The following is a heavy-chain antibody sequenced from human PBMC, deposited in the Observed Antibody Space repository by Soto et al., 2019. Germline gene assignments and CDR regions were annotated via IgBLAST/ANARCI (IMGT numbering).Heavy chain of an antibody. J-gene: IGHJ4*02. Sequence: ETLSLTCAVYGGSFSGYYWTWIRQPPGTGLEWIGEINHSGSTNYNPSLKSRVTISVDTSKNQFSLKLSSVTAADTAVYYCVKVRGVILDYWGQGTLVTVSS. D-gene: IGHD3-10*01. CDR1: GGSFSGYY. CDR3: VKVRGVILDY. CDR2: INHSGST. V-gene: IGHV4-34*01.